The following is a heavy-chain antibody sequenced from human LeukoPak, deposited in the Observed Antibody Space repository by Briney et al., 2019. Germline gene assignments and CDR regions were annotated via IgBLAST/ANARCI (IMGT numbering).Heavy chain of an antibody. Sequence: GGSLRLSCAASGFTFSSYAMSWVRQAPGTGLKWVSGIGGSGGRGGNTYYADSMKGRFTISRDNSKNTLYLQMNSLRADDTAVYYCAKAGSIRFVYWGQGTLVTVSS. CDR1: GFTFSSYA. V-gene: IGHV3-23*01. D-gene: IGHD3-3*02. J-gene: IGHJ4*02. CDR2: IGGSGGRGGNT. CDR3: AKAGSIRFVY.